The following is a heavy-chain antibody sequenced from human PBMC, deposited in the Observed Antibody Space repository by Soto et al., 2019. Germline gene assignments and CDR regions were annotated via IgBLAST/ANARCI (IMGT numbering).Heavy chain of an antibody. V-gene: IGHV2-5*02. D-gene: IGHD3-16*01. CDR3: AHSRNLIKEDEQVGDFDY. CDR1: GFSLNTDGEG. CDR2: IYWDDDE. Sequence: QITLKESGPTQVKPTQTLTLTCSFSGFSLNTDGEGVGWVRQPPGEALEWLALIYWDDDERYSPSLKTRLTITKDPSKNQVVLIMTNMDPVDTATYYCAHSRNLIKEDEQVGDFDYWGQGTLVTVSS. J-gene: IGHJ4*02.